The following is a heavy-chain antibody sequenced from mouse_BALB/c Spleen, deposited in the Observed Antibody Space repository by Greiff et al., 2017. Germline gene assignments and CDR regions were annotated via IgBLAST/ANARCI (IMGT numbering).Heavy chain of an antibody. CDR2: ISSGSSTI. D-gene: IGHD2-4*01. Sequence: VQLQQSGGGLVQPGGSRKLSCAASGFTFSSFGMHWVRPAPEKGLEWVAYISSGSSTIYYADTVKGRFTISRDNPKNTLFLQMTSLRSEDTAMYYCARSRDYDWFAYWGQGTLVTVSA. V-gene: IGHV5-17*02. CDR1: GFTFSSFG. CDR3: ARSRDYDWFAY. J-gene: IGHJ3*01.